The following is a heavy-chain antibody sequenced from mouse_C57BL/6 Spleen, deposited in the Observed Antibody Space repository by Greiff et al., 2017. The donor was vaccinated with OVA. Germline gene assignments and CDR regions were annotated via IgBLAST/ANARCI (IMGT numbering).Heavy chain of an antibody. V-gene: IGHV1-81*01. J-gene: IGHJ4*01. CDR1: GYTFTSYG. Sequence: QVHVKQSGAELARPGASVKLSCKASGYTFTSYGISWVKQRTGQGLEWIGEIYPRSGNTYYNEKFKGKATLTADKSSSTAYMELRSLTSEDSAVYFCAREGGAGDAMDYWGQGTSVTVSS. CDR3: AREGGAGDAMDY. CDR2: IYPRSGNT.